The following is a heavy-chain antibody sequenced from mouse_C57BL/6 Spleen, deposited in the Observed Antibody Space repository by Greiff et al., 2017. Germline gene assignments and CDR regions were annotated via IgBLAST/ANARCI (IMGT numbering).Heavy chain of an antibody. V-gene: IGHV5-9*01. CDR1: GFTFSSYT. Sequence: EVNLVESGGGLVKPGGSLKLSCAASGFTFSSYTMSWVRQTPEKRLEWVATISGGGGNTYYPDSVKGRFTISRDNAKNTLYLQMSSLRSEDTALFYCARLDGYYDWDFDVWGTGTTVTGS. CDR3: ARLDGYYDWDFDV. J-gene: IGHJ1*03. D-gene: IGHD2-3*01. CDR2: ISGGGGNT.